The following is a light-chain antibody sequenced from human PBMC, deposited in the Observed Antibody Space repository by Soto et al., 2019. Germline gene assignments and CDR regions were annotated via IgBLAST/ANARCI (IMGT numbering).Light chain of an antibody. CDR1: QSISSW. J-gene: IGKJ1*01. Sequence: DIQITQSPSTLSASVGDRVTITCRASQSISSWLAWYQQKPGKAPKLLIYDASSLESGVPSRFSGSGSGTEFTLTISSLQPDDFATYYCQQYNSYSPESTFGQGTKVDIK. CDR3: QQYNSYSPEST. CDR2: DAS. V-gene: IGKV1-5*01.